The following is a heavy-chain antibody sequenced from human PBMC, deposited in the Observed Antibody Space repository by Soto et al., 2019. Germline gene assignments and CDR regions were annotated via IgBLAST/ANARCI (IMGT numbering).Heavy chain of an antibody. D-gene: IGHD3-10*01. V-gene: IGHV3-66*01. CDR3: ARSRVGDSQYKIDAFDI. CDR2: LYTGGST. Sequence: GGSLRLSCAASGLTVTSNYMSWVRQAPGKGLDWVSVLYTGGSTEYADYVKGRFTISRAKSKNTQYLQMTSLRAEETAVYYCARSRVGDSQYKIDAFDIWGQGTMVTVSS. J-gene: IGHJ3*02. CDR1: GLTVTSNY.